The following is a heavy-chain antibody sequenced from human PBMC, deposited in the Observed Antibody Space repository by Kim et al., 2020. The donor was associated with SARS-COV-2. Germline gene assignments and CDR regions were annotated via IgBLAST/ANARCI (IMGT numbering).Heavy chain of an antibody. CDR1: GFTFGDYA. Sequence: GGSLRLSCAASGFTFGDYAMHWVRQAPGKGLEWVSGISWNSGSIGYADSVKGRFTISRDNAKNSLYLQMNSLRAEDTALYYCAKDLEAYSVRVAGTLYYYYGMDVWGQGTTVTVSS. CDR3: AKDLEAYSVRVAGTLYYYYGMDV. CDR2: ISWNSGSI. D-gene: IGHD6-19*01. V-gene: IGHV3-9*01. J-gene: IGHJ6*02.